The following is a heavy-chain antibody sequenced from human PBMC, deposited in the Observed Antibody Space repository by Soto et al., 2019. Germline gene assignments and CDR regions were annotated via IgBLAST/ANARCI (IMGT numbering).Heavy chain of an antibody. D-gene: IGHD1-26*01. CDR1: GFTFSSYV. V-gene: IGHV3-30*18. CDR3: AKDRSRSGSYHDY. J-gene: IGHJ4*02. Sequence: GGSLRLSCAASGFTFSSYVMHWVRQAPGKGLEWVAVISYDGSNKYYADSVKGRFTISRDNSKNTLYLQMNSLRAEDTAVYYCAKDRSRSGSYHDYWGQGT. CDR2: ISYDGSNK.